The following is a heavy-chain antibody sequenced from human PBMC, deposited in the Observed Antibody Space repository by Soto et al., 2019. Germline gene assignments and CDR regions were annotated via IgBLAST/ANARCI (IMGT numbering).Heavy chain of an antibody. D-gene: IGHD1-7*01. Sequence: QVQLVQSGAEVNKPGSSVKVSCKASGGTFSSYAISWVRQAPGQGLEWMGGIIPIFGTANSAQKFQGIVTLTAAESTSTAYIELRSLISEDTAVYYWARWSYNWYSYWGQGTLVTVSS. V-gene: IGHV1-69*01. CDR1: GGTFSSYA. CDR3: ARWSYNWYSY. CDR2: IIPIFGTA. J-gene: IGHJ4*02.